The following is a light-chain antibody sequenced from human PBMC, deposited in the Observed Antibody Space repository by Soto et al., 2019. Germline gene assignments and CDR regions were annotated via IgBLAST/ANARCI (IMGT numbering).Light chain of an antibody. Sequence: EIVLTQSPATLSLSPGERATLSCRASQSVSSYLAWYQQKPGQAPRLLIYDASNRATRIPARFSGSGSGTDFSLAISSLEPEDIAVYYCQQRRPWPLTFGGGTKVEIK. CDR2: DAS. CDR3: QQRRPWPLT. CDR1: QSVSSY. J-gene: IGKJ4*01. V-gene: IGKV3-11*01.